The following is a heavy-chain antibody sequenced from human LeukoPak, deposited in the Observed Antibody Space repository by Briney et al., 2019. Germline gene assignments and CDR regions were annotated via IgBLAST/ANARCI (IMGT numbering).Heavy chain of an antibody. Sequence: GGSLRLSCAASGFTFSSYEMNWVRQAPGKGLEWVSAISGSGGSTYYADSVKGRFTISRDNSKNTLYLQMNSLRAEDTAVYYCAIHSSSWYRDYFDYWGQGTLVTVSS. V-gene: IGHV3-23*01. J-gene: IGHJ4*02. D-gene: IGHD6-13*01. CDR3: AIHSSSWYRDYFDY. CDR2: ISGSGGST. CDR1: GFTFSSYE.